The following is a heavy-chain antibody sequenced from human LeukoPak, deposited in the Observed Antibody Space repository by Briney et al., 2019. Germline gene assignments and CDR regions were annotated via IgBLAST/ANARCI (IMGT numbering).Heavy chain of an antibody. Sequence: QPGGSLRLSCEASGFTFSNYGMHWVRQAPGKGLEWAAFIRHDRSKIYYADSVKGRFTISRDSSKSTLYLQTNSLRAEDTAVYYCAKSVIPTAYQRTYYMDVWRKGTTVIVSS. J-gene: IGHJ6*03. CDR2: IRHDRSKI. V-gene: IGHV3-30*02. CDR3: AKSVIPTAYQRTYYMDV. CDR1: GFTFSNYG. D-gene: IGHD2-2*01.